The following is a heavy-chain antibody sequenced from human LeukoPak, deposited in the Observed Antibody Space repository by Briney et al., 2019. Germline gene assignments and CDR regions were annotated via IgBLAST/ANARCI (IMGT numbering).Heavy chain of an antibody. J-gene: IGHJ4*02. Sequence: GGSLRLSCAASGFTFSDYYMSWIRQAPGKGLEWGSYISSSSSYTNYADSVKGRFTISRDNAKNSLYLQMNSLRAEDTAVYYCARVGVVVAATPFDYWGQGTLVTVSS. CDR1: GFTFSDYY. D-gene: IGHD2-15*01. CDR2: ISSSSSYT. CDR3: ARVGVVVAATPFDY. V-gene: IGHV3-11*05.